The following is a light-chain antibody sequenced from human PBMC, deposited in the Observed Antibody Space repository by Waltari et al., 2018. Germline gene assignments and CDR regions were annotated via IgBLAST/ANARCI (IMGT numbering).Light chain of an antibody. CDR2: LNSDGSH. Sequence: QLVLTQSPSASASLGASVKLTCTLSSGHSSYAIAWHQQQPEKGPRYLMKLNSDGSHSKGDGIPDRFSGSSSGAERYLTISSLQSEDEADYYCQTWGTGIHKVFGGGTKL. CDR3: QTWGTGIHKV. CDR1: SGHSSYA. J-gene: IGLJ3*02. V-gene: IGLV4-69*01.